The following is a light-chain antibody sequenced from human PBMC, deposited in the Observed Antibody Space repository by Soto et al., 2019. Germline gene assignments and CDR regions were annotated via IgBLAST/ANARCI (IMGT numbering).Light chain of an antibody. V-gene: IGKV3-20*01. CDR3: QQYGSSMYT. J-gene: IGKJ2*01. Sequence: DTMLTQSPGTLALSPGEGATLSCRASQSLSGRYLAWYQVRPGQAPRLLIHGASRRATGIPDRFSGSGSGTDFTLTISRPEPEDFAVYYCQQYGSSMYTFGQGTKVDIK. CDR2: GAS. CDR1: QSLSGRY.